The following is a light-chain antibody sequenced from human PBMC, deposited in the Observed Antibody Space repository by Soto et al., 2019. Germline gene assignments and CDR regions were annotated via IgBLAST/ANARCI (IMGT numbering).Light chain of an antibody. J-gene: IGKJ3*01. V-gene: IGKV3-20*01. CDR3: QHYGSSPRT. CDR1: QSVSSSY. CDR2: GAS. Sequence: EIVLTHSPGTLSLSPGERATLSFRSTQSVSSSYLAWYHQKPGQAPRLLIYGASSRATGIPDRFSGSGSGTDFTLTISRLEPEDFEVYYCQHYGSSPRTFGPGTKVDIK.